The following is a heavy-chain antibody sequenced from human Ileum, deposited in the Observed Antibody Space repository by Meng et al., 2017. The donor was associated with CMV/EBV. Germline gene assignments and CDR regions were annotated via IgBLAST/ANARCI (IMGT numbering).Heavy chain of an antibody. V-gene: IGHV3-23*01. CDR3: AKLGYCSSTSCFWGFIGY. CDR2: ISGSGDNT. D-gene: IGHD2-2*01. Sequence: GESLKISCAASGFTFSSYAMSWVRQTPGKGLEWVSSISGSGDNTYYADSVKGRFTISRDNSKNTLYLQMNSLRNEDTALYSCAKLGYCSSTSCFWGFIGYWGQGTLVTVSS. J-gene: IGHJ4*02. CDR1: GFTFSSYA.